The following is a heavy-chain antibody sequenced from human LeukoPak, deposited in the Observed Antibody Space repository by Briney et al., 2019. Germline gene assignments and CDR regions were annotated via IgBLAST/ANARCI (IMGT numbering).Heavy chain of an antibody. D-gene: IGHD2-2*01. V-gene: IGHV3-21*04. CDR2: ISSSSSSYSYT. CDR1: GFTFSSYS. Sequence: GGSLRLSCAASGFTFSSYSMHWVRQAPGRGLEWVSSISSSSSSYSYTYYADSVKGRFTISRDNAKNSLYLQMNSLRAEDTAVYYCARDEGKGSTSRYVDYWGQGTLVTVSS. J-gene: IGHJ4*02. CDR3: ARDEGKGSTSRYVDY.